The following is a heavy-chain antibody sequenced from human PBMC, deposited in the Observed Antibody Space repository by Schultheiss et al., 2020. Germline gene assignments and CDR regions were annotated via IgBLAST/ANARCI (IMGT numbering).Heavy chain of an antibody. CDR1: GFTFSSYW. Sequence: GGSLRLSCAASGFTFSSYWMHWVRQAPGKGLEWVSAISGSGGSTYYADSVRGRFTISRDNSKNTLYLQMNSLRAEDTAVYYCAKDLRVQWLVLDYWGQGTLVTVSS. CDR3: AKDLRVQWLVLDY. J-gene: IGHJ4*02. V-gene: IGHV3-23*01. CDR2: ISGSGGST. D-gene: IGHD6-19*01.